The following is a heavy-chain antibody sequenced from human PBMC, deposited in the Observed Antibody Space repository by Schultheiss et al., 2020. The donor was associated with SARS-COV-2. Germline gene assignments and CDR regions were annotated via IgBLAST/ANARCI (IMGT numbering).Heavy chain of an antibody. CDR2: IYTSGST. V-gene: IGHV4-61*02. CDR1: GGSISSSSYY. CDR3: AREFPGVQYSNYNYFDY. Sequence: SETLSLTCTVSGGSISSSSYYWGWIRQPAGKGLEWIGRIYTSGSTNYNPSLKSRVTMSVDTSKNQFSLKLSSVTAADTAVYYCAREFPGVQYSNYNYFDYWGQGTLVTVSS. J-gene: IGHJ4*02. D-gene: IGHD4-11*01.